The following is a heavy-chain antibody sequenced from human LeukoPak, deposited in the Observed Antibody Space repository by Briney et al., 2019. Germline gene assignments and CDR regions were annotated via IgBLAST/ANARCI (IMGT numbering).Heavy chain of an antibody. CDR3: ASTYYDFWSSPTYFDY. D-gene: IGHD3-3*01. V-gene: IGHV4-34*01. J-gene: IGHJ4*02. Sequence: SETLSLTCAVYGGSFSGYYWSWVRQPPGKGLGWIGEINHSGSTNYNPSLKSRVTISVDTSKNQFSLKLSSVTAADTAVYYCASTYYDFWSSPTYFDYWGQGTLVTVSS. CDR2: INHSGST. CDR1: GGSFSGYY.